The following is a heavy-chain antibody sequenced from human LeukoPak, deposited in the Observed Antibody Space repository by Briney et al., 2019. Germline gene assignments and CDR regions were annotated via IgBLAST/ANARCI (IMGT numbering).Heavy chain of an antibody. D-gene: IGHD3-10*01. J-gene: IGHJ4*02. CDR2: IYHSGST. CDR3: ARVVSMVRGVIITYYFDY. Sequence: PSETLSLTCTVSGYSISSGYYWGCIRQPPGKGLEWIGSIYHSGSTYYNPSLKSRVTISVDTSKNQFSLKLSSVTAADTAVYYCARVVSMVRGVIITYYFDYWGQGTLVTVSS. V-gene: IGHV4-38-2*02. CDR1: GYSISSGYY.